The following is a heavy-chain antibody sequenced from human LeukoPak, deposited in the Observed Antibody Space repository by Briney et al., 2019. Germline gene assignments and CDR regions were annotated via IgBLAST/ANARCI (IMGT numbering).Heavy chain of an antibody. CDR1: GGSFSGYY. D-gene: IGHD6-6*01. CDR2: INHSGST. CDR3: ARGWGAARHLYFDY. J-gene: IGHJ4*02. V-gene: IGHV4-34*01. Sequence: SETLSLTCAVYGGSFSGYYRSWLRQPPGKGLEWIGEINHSGSTNYNPSLKSRVTISVDKSKNQFCLKLSSVTAADTAVYYCARGWGAARHLYFDYWGQGTLVTVSS.